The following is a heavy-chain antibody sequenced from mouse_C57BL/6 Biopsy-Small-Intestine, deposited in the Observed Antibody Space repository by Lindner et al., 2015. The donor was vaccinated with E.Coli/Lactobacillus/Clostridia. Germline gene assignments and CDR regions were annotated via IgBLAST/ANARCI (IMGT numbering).Heavy chain of an antibody. CDR1: GKTITDQY. D-gene: IGHD1-1*02. CDR3: ATVAFFSWYHFDP. Sequence: SVKVSCKASGKTITDQYMHWVRQAPGQGLEWMGRISLYTGGTKYSQKFQGRVTMSWDTSISTAYMELSDLTSDDTAVYYCATVAFFSWYHFDPWGQGTLVTVSS. V-gene: IGHV14-2*02. CDR2: ISLYTGGT. J-gene: IGHJ4*01.